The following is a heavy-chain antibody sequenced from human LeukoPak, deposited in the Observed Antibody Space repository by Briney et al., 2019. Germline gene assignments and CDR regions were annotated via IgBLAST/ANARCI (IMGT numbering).Heavy chain of an antibody. CDR1: GFTFSSYE. J-gene: IGHJ4*02. V-gene: IGHV3-48*03. CDR2: ISSSGSTI. Sequence: PGGSLRLSCAASGFTFSSYEMNWVRQAPGKGLEWVSYISSSGSTIYYAGSVKGRFTISRDNAKNSLYLQMNSLRAEDTAVYYCARDLGYYDILTGHGGFDYWGQGTLVTVSS. CDR3: ARDLGYYDILTGHGGFDY. D-gene: IGHD3-9*01.